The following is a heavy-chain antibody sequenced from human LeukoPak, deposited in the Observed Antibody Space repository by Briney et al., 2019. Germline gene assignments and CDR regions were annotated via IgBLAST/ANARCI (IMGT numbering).Heavy chain of an antibody. D-gene: IGHD3-10*01. CDR3: ARGFRGPNFDY. J-gene: IGHJ4*02. CDR1: GGSISSSSYY. Sequence: SETLSLTCTVSGGSISSSSYYWGWIRQPPGKGLEWIGSIYYSGSTYYNPSLKSRVTISVDTSKNQFSLKLSSVTAADTAVYYCARGFRGPNFDYWGQGTLVTVSS. CDR2: IYYSGST. V-gene: IGHV4-39*07.